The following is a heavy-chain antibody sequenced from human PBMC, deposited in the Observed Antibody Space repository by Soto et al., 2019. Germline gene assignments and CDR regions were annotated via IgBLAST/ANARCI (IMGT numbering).Heavy chain of an antibody. CDR2: ISYDGSNK. J-gene: IGHJ4*02. CDR3: AKEEVVVVVAALGY. V-gene: IGHV3-30*18. Sequence: QVQLVESGGGVVQPGRSLRLSCAASGFTFSSYGMHWVRQAPGKGLEWVAVISYDGSNKYYADSVKGRFTISRDNSKNTLYLQMNSLRAEDTAVYYCAKEEVVVVVAALGYWGQGTLVTVSS. CDR1: GFTFSSYG. D-gene: IGHD2-15*01.